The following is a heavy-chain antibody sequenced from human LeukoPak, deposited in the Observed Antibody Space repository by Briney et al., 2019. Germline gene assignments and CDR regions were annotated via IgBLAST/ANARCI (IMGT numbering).Heavy chain of an antibody. CDR3: AKDREVYSSDYLDY. J-gene: IGHJ4*02. D-gene: IGHD6-19*01. CDR2: ISGSGGST. Sequence: GGSLRLSCAASGFTFSSYAMSWVRQAPGKGLEWVSAISGSGGSTYYADSVKGRFTISGDNSKNTLYLQMNSLRAEDTAVYYCAKDREVYSSDYLDYWGQGTLVTVSS. CDR1: GFTFSSYA. V-gene: IGHV3-23*01.